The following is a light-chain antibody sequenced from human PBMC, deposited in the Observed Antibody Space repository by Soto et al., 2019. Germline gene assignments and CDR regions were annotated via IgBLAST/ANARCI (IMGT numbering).Light chain of an antibody. CDR2: KAS. CDR1: QSIRSW. CDR3: QQYNSHPWT. V-gene: IGKV1-5*03. J-gene: IGKJ1*01. Sequence: DIQMTQSPSTLTASVGDRVTVTCRASQSIRSWLAWYQETPGKAPKILIYKASLLETGVPSRFSGTSSWTECTLPLSSLQTDDFRTYYCQQYNSHPWTFGQGTKVDI.